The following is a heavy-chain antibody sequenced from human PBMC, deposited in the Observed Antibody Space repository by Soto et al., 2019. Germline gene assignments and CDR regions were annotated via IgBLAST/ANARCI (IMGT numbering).Heavy chain of an antibody. CDR1: GFTFSSYA. D-gene: IGHD4-17*01. V-gene: IGHV3-33*08. Sequence: GGSLRLSCAASGFTFSSYAMHWVRQPPGKGLEWLAAIWYDGTQKYYADSVKGRFIISRDNSKKTLYLEMNSLRAEDTAVYYCARAGGTTVTGLWHFDSWGQGTLVTVSS. J-gene: IGHJ4*02. CDR3: ARAGGTTVTGLWHFDS. CDR2: IWYDGTQK.